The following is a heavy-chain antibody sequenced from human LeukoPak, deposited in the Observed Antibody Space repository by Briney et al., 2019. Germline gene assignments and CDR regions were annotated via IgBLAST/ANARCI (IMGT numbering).Heavy chain of an antibody. J-gene: IGHJ3*02. CDR2: IYYSGST. V-gene: IGHV4-59*11. CDR3: ARDLSEKNYGGNSVANAFDI. D-gene: IGHD4-23*01. Sequence: SETLSLTCTVSGGSISSHYWSWIRQPPGKGLEWIGYIYYSGSTNYNPSLKSRVTISVDTSKNQFSLKLSSVTAADTAVYYCARDLSEKNYGGNSVANAFDIWGQGTMVTVSS. CDR1: GGSISSHY.